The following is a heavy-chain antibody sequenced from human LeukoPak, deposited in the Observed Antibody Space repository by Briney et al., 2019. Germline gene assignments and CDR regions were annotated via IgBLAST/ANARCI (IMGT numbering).Heavy chain of an antibody. D-gene: IGHD7-27*01. V-gene: IGHV1-46*01. CDR1: GNTFTSYY. CDR2: INPSGGST. J-gene: IGHJ4*02. CDR3: ARRSNWGDFDY. Sequence: ASVKVSCKASGNTFTSYYMHWVRQAPGQGLEWMGIINPSGGSTSYAQKFQGRVTMTRDTSTSTVYMELSSLRSEDTAVYCCARRSNWGDFDYWGQGTLVTVSS.